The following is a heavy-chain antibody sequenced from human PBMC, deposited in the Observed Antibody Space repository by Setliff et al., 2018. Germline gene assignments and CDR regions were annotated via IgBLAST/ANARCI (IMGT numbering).Heavy chain of an antibody. CDR2: ISRGGGT. V-gene: IGHV4-34*01. J-gene: IGHJ5*02. D-gene: IGHD3-22*01. CDR3: ATGDVYDSSAFFSDWFDP. CDR1: GGSFSAYY. Sequence: SETQSLTCTVYGGSFSAYYWSWIRQPPGKGLEWIGEISRGGGTNYNPSLKSRVTISIDTSKNLFSLKLTSVTAADTAVYYCATGDVYDSSAFFSDWFDPWGQGTLVTVSS.